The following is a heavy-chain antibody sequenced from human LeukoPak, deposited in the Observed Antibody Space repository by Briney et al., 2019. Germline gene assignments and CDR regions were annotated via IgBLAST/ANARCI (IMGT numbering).Heavy chain of an antibody. Sequence: ASVKVSCKASGNTFTNYDIHWVRQATGQGLEWMGWMNPISGKTDYPQKFRGRVTMTRNTSISTAYMELSSLRSDDTAVYYRNLVGSSQYYYNGLDVWGQGTTVTVSS. J-gene: IGHJ6*02. CDR1: GNTFTNYD. CDR2: MNPISGKT. D-gene: IGHD2-2*01. CDR3: NLVGSSQYYYNGLDV. V-gene: IGHV1-8*01.